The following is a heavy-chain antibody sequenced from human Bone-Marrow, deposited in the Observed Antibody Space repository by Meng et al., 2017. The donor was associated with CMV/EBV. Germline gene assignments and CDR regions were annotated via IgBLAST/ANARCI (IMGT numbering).Heavy chain of an antibody. J-gene: IGHJ6*02. D-gene: IGHD3-3*01. V-gene: IGHV3-66*02. CDR1: GFTFSSNY. CDR2: IYSGGST. Sequence: GESLKISCAASGFTFSSNYMSWVRQAPGKGLEWVSVIYSGGSTYYADSVKGRFTISRDNSKNTLYLQMNSLRAEDTAVYYCARVSGFWSRHEGMDVWGQGTTVTVSS. CDR3: ARVSGFWSRHEGMDV.